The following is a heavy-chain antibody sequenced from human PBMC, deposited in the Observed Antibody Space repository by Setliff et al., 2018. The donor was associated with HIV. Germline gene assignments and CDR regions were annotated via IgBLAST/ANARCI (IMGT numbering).Heavy chain of an antibody. J-gene: IGHJ4*02. Sequence: PGGSLRLSCAASGFTFSNYWMSWVRQAPGKGLEWVANIKQDGSEKYYVDSVRGRFTISRDNAKNSLYLQMNSLRVEDTALYYCARSDWYHGSGSHDYWGQGTLVTVSS. CDR3: ARSDWYHGSGSHDY. V-gene: IGHV3-7*01. D-gene: IGHD3-10*01. CDR1: GFTFSNYW. CDR2: IKQDGSEK.